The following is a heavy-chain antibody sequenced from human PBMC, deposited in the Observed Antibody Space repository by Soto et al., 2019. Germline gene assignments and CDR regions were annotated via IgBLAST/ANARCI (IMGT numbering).Heavy chain of an antibody. Sequence: LSLTCTVSGGSISSSSYYWTWIRQHPGKGLEWIGNIHHSGSTFYNPSLKSRVSISVDTSKNQFSLKLSSVTAADTAVYFCVRGVLSWGQGTLVTVSS. J-gene: IGHJ1*01. D-gene: IGHD3-10*01. CDR3: VRGVLS. CDR2: IHHSGST. CDR1: GGSISSSSYY. V-gene: IGHV4-31*03.